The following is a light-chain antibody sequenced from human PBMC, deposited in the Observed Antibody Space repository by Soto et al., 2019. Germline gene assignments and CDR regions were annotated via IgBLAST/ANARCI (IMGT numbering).Light chain of an antibody. J-gene: IGLJ3*02. CDR2: ENN. Sequence: QSALTQPPSVSAAPEQKVTISCSGSSSNIGSNYVSWYQQLPGTAPKLLIYENNKRPSGIPDRISGSKYGTSATLGITGLQTGDEADYYCATWDSSLSAGVFGGGTKLTVL. CDR3: ATWDSSLSAGV. CDR1: SSNIGSNY. V-gene: IGLV1-51*02.